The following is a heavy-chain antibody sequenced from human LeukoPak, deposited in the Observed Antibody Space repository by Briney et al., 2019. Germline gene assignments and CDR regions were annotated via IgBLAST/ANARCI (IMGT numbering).Heavy chain of an antibody. Sequence: PGGSLRLSCAASGFTVSSNYMSWVRQAPGKGLEWVSVIYSGGSTYYADSVKGRFTISRDNSKNTLYLQMNSLRAEDTAVYYCARGKASSSWHYYYYMDVWGKGTTVTISS. D-gene: IGHD6-13*01. CDR3: ARGKASSSWHYYYYMDV. J-gene: IGHJ6*03. CDR1: GFTVSSNY. V-gene: IGHV3-66*01. CDR2: IYSGGST.